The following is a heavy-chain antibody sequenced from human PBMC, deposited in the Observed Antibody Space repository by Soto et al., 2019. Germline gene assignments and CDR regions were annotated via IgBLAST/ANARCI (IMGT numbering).Heavy chain of an antibody. D-gene: IGHD1-7*01. Sequence: GGSLRLSCAASGFTFSSYSMNWVRQAPGKGLEWVSSISSSSSYIYYADSVKGRFTISRDNAKNSLYLQMNSLRAEDTAVYYCARGCGGLGITGTNPFRIPFDYWGQGTLVTVSS. CDR3: ARGCGGLGITGTNPFRIPFDY. V-gene: IGHV3-21*01. CDR1: GFTFSSYS. CDR2: ISSSSSYI. J-gene: IGHJ4*02.